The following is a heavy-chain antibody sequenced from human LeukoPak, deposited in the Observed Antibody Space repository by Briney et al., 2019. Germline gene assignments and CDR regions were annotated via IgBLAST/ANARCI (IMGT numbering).Heavy chain of an antibody. Sequence: ASVKVSCKASGYTFTSYDINWVRQATGQGLEWMGWMNPNSGNTGYAQKFQGRVTMTRNTSISTAYMELSSLRSEDTAVYYCARVGWPLWFGRGGYYYYGMDVWGQGTTVTVSS. V-gene: IGHV1-8*01. CDR1: GYTFTSYD. CDR2: MNPNSGNT. D-gene: IGHD3-10*01. J-gene: IGHJ6*02. CDR3: ARVGWPLWFGRGGYYYYGMDV.